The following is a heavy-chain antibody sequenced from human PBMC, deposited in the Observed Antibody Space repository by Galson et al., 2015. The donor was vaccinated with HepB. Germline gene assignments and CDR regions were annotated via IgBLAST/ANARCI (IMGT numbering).Heavy chain of an antibody. CDR3: AKETMVTPRIDWFDP. CDR1: GFTFRSYA. V-gene: IGHV3-23*01. D-gene: IGHD4-17*01. Sequence: SLRLSCAASGFTFRSYAMSWVRQAPGKGLEWVSGIKGSGGSLHYADSVKGRLTISRDDSKQTLYLEMNNLRAEDTAVYYCAKETMVTPRIDWFDPWGPGTLVTVSS. CDR2: IKGSGGSL. J-gene: IGHJ5*02.